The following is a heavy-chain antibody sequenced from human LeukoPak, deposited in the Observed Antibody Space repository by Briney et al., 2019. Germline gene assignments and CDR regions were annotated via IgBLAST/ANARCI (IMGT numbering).Heavy chain of an antibody. V-gene: IGHV3-23*01. CDR2: ISDSGGST. CDR1: GFTFSISA. D-gene: IGHD3-9*01. J-gene: IGHJ4*02. CDR3: AKVSESNYDILTGYYTPYYFDY. Sequence: GGSLRLSCAASGFTFSISAMSWVREAPGKGLEWVSGISDSGGSTFYADSVKGRFTITRDNSKNILYLQMNSLRADDTAVYYCAKVSESNYDILTGYYTPYYFDYWGQGTLVTVSS.